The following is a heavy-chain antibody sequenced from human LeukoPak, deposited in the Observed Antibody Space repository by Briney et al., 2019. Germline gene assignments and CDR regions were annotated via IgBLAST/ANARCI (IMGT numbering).Heavy chain of an antibody. CDR2: IIPIFGTA. CDR1: GGTFSSYA. V-gene: IGHV1-69*13. Sequence: ASVKVSCKASGGTFSSYAISWVRQAPGQGLEWMGEIIPIFGTANYAQKFQGRVTITADESTSTAYMELSSLRSEDTAVYYCARDLAYYGGSQDDAFDIWGQGTMVTVSS. D-gene: IGHD4-23*01. J-gene: IGHJ3*02. CDR3: ARDLAYYGGSQDDAFDI.